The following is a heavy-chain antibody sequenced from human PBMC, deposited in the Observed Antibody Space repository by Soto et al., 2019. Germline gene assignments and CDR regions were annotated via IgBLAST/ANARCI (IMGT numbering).Heavy chain of an antibody. D-gene: IGHD3-22*01. CDR3: AREGEDSSGSSDY. V-gene: IGHV4-31*03. J-gene: IGHJ4*02. Sequence: PSETLSLTCTVSGGSISSGGYYWSWIRQHPGKGLEWIGHIYYSGSTYYNPSLKSRVTISVDTSKNQFSLKLSSVTAADTAVYYCAREGEDSSGSSDYWGQGTLVTVSS. CDR2: IYYSGST. CDR1: GGSISSGGYY.